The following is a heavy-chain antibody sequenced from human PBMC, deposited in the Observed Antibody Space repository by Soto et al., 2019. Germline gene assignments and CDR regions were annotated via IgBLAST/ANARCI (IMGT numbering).Heavy chain of an antibody. D-gene: IGHD3-3*01. CDR1: GYTFTSYD. V-gene: IGHV1-8*01. CDR3: ARQYYDFWSGYNYGMDV. J-gene: IGHJ6*02. Sequence: QVQLVQSGAEVKKPGASVKVSCKASGYTFTSYDINWVRQATGQGLEWMGWMNPNNGNTGYAQKFQGRVTMTRNTSISTAYMELSSLRSEDTAVYYCARQYYDFWSGYNYGMDVWDQGTTVTVSS. CDR2: MNPNNGNT.